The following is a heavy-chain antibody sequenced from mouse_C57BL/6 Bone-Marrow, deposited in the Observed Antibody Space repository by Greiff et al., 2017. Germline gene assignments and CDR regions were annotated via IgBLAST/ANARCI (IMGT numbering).Heavy chain of an antibody. J-gene: IGHJ2*01. CDR3: ARSINYYEISDY. CDR1: GYSFTGYY. D-gene: IGHD1-1*01. V-gene: IGHV1-42*01. Sequence: EVQLQQSGPELVKPGASVKISCKASGYSFTGYYMNWVKQSPEKSLEWIGEINPSTGGTTYNQKFKAKATLTVDKSSSTAYMQLKSLTSEDSAVYYCARSINYYEISDYWGQGTTLTVSS. CDR2: INPSTGGT.